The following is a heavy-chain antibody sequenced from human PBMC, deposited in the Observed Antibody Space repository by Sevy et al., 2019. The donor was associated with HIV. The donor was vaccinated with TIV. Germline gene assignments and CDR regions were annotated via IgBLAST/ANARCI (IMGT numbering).Heavy chain of an antibody. J-gene: IGHJ4*02. CDR2: MSSVGSSK. CDR1: GFAFSTYS. Sequence: GGSLRLSCAASGFAFSTYSLHWVRQAPGKGLEWMAVMSSVGSSKFYADSVKGRFTISRDNSKNALYLQMNSLRVEDTAVYYCARSSLFTMVRGVIDYWGQGTLVTVS. V-gene: IGHV3-30-3*01. D-gene: IGHD3-10*01. CDR3: ARSSLFTMVRGVIDY.